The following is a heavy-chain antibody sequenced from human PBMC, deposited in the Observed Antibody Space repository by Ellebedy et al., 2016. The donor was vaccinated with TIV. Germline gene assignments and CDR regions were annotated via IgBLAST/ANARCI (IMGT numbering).Heavy chain of an antibody. J-gene: IGHJ6*03. V-gene: IGHV3-30*18. Sequence: GESLKISXAASGFTFSSYGMHWVRQAPGKGLEWVAVISYDGSNKYYADSVKGRFTISRDNSKNTLYLQMNSLRAEDTAVYYCAKDTSSSGYYYMDVWGKGTTVTVSS. CDR2: ISYDGSNK. CDR3: AKDTSSSGYYYMDV. CDR1: GFTFSSYG. D-gene: IGHD6-6*01.